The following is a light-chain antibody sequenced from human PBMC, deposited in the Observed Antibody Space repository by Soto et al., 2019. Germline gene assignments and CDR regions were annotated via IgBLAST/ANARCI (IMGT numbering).Light chain of an antibody. V-gene: IGKV3-15*01. CDR2: GAS. J-gene: IGKJ1*01. CDR1: QSVSSN. CDR3: QQYHIWPSWT. Sequence: EIVMTQSPATLSVSPGERATLSCGASQSVSSNLAWYQQKPGQAPRLLIYGASTRATGIPARFSGSGSGTEFTLTISSLQSEDFAVYFCQQYHIWPSWTFGQGTKVDI.